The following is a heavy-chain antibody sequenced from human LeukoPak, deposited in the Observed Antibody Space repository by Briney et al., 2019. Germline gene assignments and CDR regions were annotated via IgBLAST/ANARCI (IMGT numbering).Heavy chain of an antibody. CDR3: ARDYGDYYYYGMDV. J-gene: IGHJ6*02. CDR2: IIPILGIA. CDR1: GGTFSSYA. V-gene: IGHV1-69*04. Sequence: GASVKVSCKASGGTFSSYAISWVQQAPGQGLEWMGRIIPILGIANYAQKFQGRVTITADKSTSTAYMELSSLRSEDTAVYYCARDYGDYYYYGMDVWGQGTTVTVSS. D-gene: IGHD4-17*01.